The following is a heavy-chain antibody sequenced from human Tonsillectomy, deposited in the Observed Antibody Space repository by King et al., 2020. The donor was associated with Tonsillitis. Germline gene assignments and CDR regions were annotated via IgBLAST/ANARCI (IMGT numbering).Heavy chain of an antibody. CDR2: ISSNGDST. CDR1: GFTFSSYA. CDR3: VKDRWCSSTSCHDAFDI. V-gene: IGHV3-64*05. J-gene: IGHJ3*02. Sequence: VQLVESGGGLVQPGGSLRLSCSASGFTFSSYAMHWVRQAPGKGLEYVSAISSNGDSTSYADSVKGRFTISRDNSKNTLYVQMRSLRAEDTAVYYCVKDRWCSSTSCHDAFDIWGQGIMVTVSS. D-gene: IGHD2-2*01.